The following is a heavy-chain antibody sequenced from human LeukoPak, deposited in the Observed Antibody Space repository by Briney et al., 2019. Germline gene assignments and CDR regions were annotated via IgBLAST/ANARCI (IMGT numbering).Heavy chain of an antibody. V-gene: IGHV1-46*01. J-gene: IGHJ4*02. D-gene: IGHD7-27*01. Sequence: ASVKVSCKASGYTFSSYYLHWVRQAPAQGLEWMGVINPNGGSTTYAQKFHDRVTMTRETSTSKVYMELSTLRPEDTAFYYCARDPEANWAFFDSWGQGTLLTVSS. CDR1: GYTFSSYY. CDR3: ARDPEANWAFFDS. CDR2: INPNGGST.